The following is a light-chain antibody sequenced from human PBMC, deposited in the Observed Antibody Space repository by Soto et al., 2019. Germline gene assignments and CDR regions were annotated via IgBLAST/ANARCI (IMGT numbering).Light chain of an antibody. Sequence: QSALTQPPSASGSPGQSVTISCTGTPSDVGASNYVSWYQQQPGKAPKLMMSEVSKRPSGVPDRFAGSKSGNTASLTVSVLQAEDEADYYCSSSAGTKNMFFGAGTKLTVL. V-gene: IGLV2-8*01. CDR3: SSSAGTKNMF. J-gene: IGLJ2*01. CDR1: PSDVGASNY. CDR2: EVS.